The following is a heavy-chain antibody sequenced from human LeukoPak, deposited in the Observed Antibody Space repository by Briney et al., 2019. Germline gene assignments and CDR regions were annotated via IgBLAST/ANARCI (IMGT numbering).Heavy chain of an antibody. CDR3: ATLRGVPHNFDY. CDR1: GFTFSGYV. J-gene: IGHJ4*02. Sequence: PGGSLRLSCAASGFTFSGYVMTWVRQPPGKGLQWVADISGSGGSTYYADSVKGRFTISRDNSKNTLYLQMNSLRAEDTAVYYCATLRGVPHNFDYWGQGTLVTVSS. D-gene: IGHD3-10*01. CDR2: ISGSGGST. V-gene: IGHV3-23*01.